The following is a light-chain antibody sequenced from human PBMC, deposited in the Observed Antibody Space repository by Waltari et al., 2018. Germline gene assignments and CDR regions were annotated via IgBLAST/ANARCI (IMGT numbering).Light chain of an antibody. CDR1: QGISNY. CDR3: QNYNSALRT. CDR2: AAA. J-gene: IGKJ1*01. V-gene: IGKV1-27*01. Sequence: DIQMTKSPSSLSASVGDSVTITCRASQGISNYLAWYQQKPGKVPKFLIYAAAALESGVPSRFSGSGSGTHFTLTISSLQPEDAATYYCQNYNSALRTFGQGTKVEIK.